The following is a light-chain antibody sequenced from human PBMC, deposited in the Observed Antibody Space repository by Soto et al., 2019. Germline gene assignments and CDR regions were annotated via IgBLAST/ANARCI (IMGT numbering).Light chain of an antibody. J-gene: IGKJ3*01. CDR3: QKYTNWPRFT. Sequence: EIVLTQSPATLSVSPGEGATLSCRASQSVSDNLAWYQQRPGQAPRLLIFDASTRAAGIPARFSGSGSGTAFTLTISSLQSEDFAVYYCQKYTNWPRFTFGPGTKVEIK. CDR1: QSVSDN. V-gene: IGKV3-15*01. CDR2: DAS.